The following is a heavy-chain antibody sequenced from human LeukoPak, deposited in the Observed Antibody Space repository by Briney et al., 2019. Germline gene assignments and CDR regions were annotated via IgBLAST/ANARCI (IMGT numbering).Heavy chain of an antibody. CDR1: GFTFSSYA. Sequence: GGSLRLSCAASGFTFSSYAMHWVRQAPGKGLERVAVIWSDGTNKYYSDSVKGRFTIPRDNSKNTLYLQMNSLRAEDTAVYYCARGSLLAFDIWGQGTMVTVSS. CDR3: ARGSLLAFDI. CDR2: IWSDGTNK. J-gene: IGHJ3*02. V-gene: IGHV3-33*01.